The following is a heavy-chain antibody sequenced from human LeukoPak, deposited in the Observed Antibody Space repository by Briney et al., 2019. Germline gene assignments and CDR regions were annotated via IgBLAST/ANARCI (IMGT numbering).Heavy chain of an antibody. CDR2: IYYSGST. J-gene: IGHJ3*02. Sequence: SETLSLTCAVYGGSFSGYYWSWIRQHPGKGLEWIGYIYYSGSTYYNPSLKSRVTISVDTSKNQFSLKLSSVTAADTAVYYCARDRIPYYDSSGYGFDAFDIWGQGTMVTVSS. V-gene: IGHV4-31*11. D-gene: IGHD3-22*01. CDR3: ARDRIPYYDSSGYGFDAFDI. CDR1: GGSFSGYY.